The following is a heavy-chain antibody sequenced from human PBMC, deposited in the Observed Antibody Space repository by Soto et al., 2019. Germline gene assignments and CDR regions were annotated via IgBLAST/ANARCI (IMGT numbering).Heavy chain of an antibody. J-gene: IGHJ6*02. CDR3: ARNAYQLPNFSYYYGLDV. Sequence: SETLSLTCIVSGGSISRSNYNWGWIRQSPGKGLEWIGSIFYNGNTYYNPSLQSRVFISADTSKNQFSLDLTSVTAADTAVYYCARNAYQLPNFSYYYGLDVWGQGTSVTVS. D-gene: IGHD2-2*01. CDR2: IFYNGNT. CDR1: GGSISRSNYN. V-gene: IGHV4-39*01.